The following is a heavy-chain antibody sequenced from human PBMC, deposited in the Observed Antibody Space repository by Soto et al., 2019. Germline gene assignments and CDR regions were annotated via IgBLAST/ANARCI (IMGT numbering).Heavy chain of an antibody. CDR1: GGSISSYY. CDR3: ARFVGIVGATRKLEKDAFDI. D-gene: IGHD1-26*01. CDR2: IYTSGST. V-gene: IGHV4-4*07. Sequence: PSETLSLTCTVSGGSISSYYWSWIRQPAGKGLEWIGRIYTSGSTNYNPSLKSRVTMSVDTSKNQFSLKLSSVTAADTALYYGARFVGIVGATRKLEKDAFDIWGQETMVPVS. J-gene: IGHJ3*02.